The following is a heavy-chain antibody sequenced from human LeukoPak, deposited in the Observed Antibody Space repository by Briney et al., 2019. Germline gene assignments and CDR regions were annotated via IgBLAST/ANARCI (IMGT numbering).Heavy chain of an antibody. J-gene: IGHJ4*02. V-gene: IGHV3-30*02. Sequence: PGGSLRLSCAASGFTFITYGMHWVRQAPGKGLEWVSFIRYDGTKKHYADFVKGRFTISRDNSKNTLYLQMNSLRAEDTVMYYCASSRYYFGNFDYWGQGTLVTVSS. CDR3: ASSRYYFGNFDY. CDR1: GFTFITYG. D-gene: IGHD3-3*01. CDR2: IRYDGTKK.